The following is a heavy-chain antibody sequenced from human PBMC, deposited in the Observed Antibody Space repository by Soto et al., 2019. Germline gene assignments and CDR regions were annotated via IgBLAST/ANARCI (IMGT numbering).Heavy chain of an antibody. CDR2: IYYSGTT. CDR3: ARAYYDSSYWFDP. CDR1: GDSVSSGSYY. V-gene: IGHV4-61*01. J-gene: IGHJ5*02. Sequence: SETLSLTCTVSGDSVSSGSYYWSWIRQPPGKGLEWIGYIYYSGTTNYNPSLMSRVTISVDMSKNQFSLKLSSVTAADTAVYYCARAYYDSSYWFDPWGQGTLVTVSS. D-gene: IGHD3-22*01.